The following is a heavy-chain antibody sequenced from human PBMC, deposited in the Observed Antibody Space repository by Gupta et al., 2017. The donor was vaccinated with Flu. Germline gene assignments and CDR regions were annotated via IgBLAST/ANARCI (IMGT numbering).Heavy chain of an antibody. J-gene: IGHJ4*02. CDR3: SRIQHSSSDDY. D-gene: IGHD6-13*01. CDR2: IIPIFGTA. V-gene: IGHV1-69*01. CDR1: GGTFSSYA. Sequence: QVQLVQSGAEGKKPGSSVKVSCKASGGTFSSYAIIRVRQAPGQGPEWMGGIIPIFGTAKYAPKFQGRVTITADESTSNAYMELSSLRSEDTAVYYWSRIQHSSSDDYWGQGTLVTVSS.